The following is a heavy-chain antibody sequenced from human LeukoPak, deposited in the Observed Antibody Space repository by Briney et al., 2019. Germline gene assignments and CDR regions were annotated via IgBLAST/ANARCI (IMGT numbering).Heavy chain of an antibody. CDR2: IYTSGST. V-gene: IGHV4-4*09. Sequence: MSSETLSLTCTVSGGSISSYYWSWIRQPPGKGLEWIGYIYTSGSTNYNPSLKSRVTISVDTSKNQFSLKLSSVTAADTAVYYCARHIRRSGWVSDAFDIWGQGTMVTVSS. CDR3: ARHIRRSGWVSDAFDI. D-gene: IGHD6-19*01. CDR1: GGSISSYY. J-gene: IGHJ3*02.